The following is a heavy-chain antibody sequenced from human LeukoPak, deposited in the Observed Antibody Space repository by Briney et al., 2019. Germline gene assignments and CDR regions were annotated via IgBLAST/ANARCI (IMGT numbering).Heavy chain of an antibody. D-gene: IGHD2-2*01. CDR2: ISGSGGST. CDR1: GFTFSSYA. CDR3: AKKPSYSSTTYYFDY. J-gene: IGHJ4*02. Sequence: GGSLRLSCAASGFTFSSYAMSWVRQAPGKGLEWVSAISGSGGSTYYADSVKGRFTISRDNSKNTLYLQMNSLRAEDTAVYYCAKKPSYSSTTYYFDYWGQGTLATVSS. V-gene: IGHV3-23*01.